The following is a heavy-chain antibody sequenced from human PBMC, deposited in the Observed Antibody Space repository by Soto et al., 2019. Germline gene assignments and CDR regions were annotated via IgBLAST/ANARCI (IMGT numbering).Heavy chain of an antibody. V-gene: IGHV1-46*01. CDR1: GYTFVSHY. CDR3: ARDRWGPPDY. Sequence: QVQLVQSGAEVKNRGASVKISCRASGYTFVSHYMHWVRQDPGQGLEGMGIINPSSGTATYTQQFQSRVTMTKESFTNSVFLEMNTLKTYDTAVYYCARDRWGPPDYWRQRTLVTVSS. D-gene: IGHD2-21*02. CDR2: INPSSGTA. J-gene: IGHJ4*02.